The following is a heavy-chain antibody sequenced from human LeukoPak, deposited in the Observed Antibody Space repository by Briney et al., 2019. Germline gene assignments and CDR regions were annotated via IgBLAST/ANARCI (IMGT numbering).Heavy chain of an antibody. Sequence: PSETLSLTCTVSGGSISSYYWSWIRQPPGKGLEWIGYIYYSGSTNYNPSLKSRVTISVDTSKNQFSLKLSSVTAADTAVYYCARGQGWLQLPFDYWGQGTLVTVSS. CDR1: GGSISSYY. D-gene: IGHD5-24*01. CDR2: IYYSGST. V-gene: IGHV4-59*01. CDR3: ARGQGWLQLPFDY. J-gene: IGHJ4*02.